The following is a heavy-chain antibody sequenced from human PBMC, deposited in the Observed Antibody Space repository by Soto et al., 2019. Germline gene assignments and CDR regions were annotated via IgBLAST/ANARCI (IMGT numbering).Heavy chain of an antibody. CDR1: GGSISSGGYY. V-gene: IGHV4-31*03. J-gene: IGHJ6*02. Sequence: LSLTCTVSGGSISSGGYYWSWIRQHPGKGLEWIGYIYYSGSTYYNPSLKSRVTISVDTSKNQFSLKLSSMTAADTAVYYCARGSVITMVRGVIITAYYYYGMDVWGQGTTVTV. D-gene: IGHD3-10*01. CDR2: IYYSGST. CDR3: ARGSVITMVRGVIITAYYYYGMDV.